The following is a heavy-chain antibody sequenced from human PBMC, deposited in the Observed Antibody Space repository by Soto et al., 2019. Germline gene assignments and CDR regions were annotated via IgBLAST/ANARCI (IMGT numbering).Heavy chain of an antibody. CDR3: SSTKYESRAYYNWYLGL. CDR2: IIPIFGTA. Sequence: QVELVQSGAEVKKHGSSVKVSCQASEDTFRNYAISWVRQAPGQGLEWMGGIIPIFGTANYAQKFQGRVTITADTSANTVYLDLSSLRSEDTALYYCSSTKYESRAYYNWYLGLWGRGTLVTFSS. D-gene: IGHD3-22*01. CDR1: EDTFRNYA. V-gene: IGHV1-69*06. J-gene: IGHJ2*01.